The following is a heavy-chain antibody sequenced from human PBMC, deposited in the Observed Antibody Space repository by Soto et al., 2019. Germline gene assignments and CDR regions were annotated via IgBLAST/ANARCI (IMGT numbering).Heavy chain of an antibody. CDR2: ISTENGNT. Sequence: ASVKVSCKASGYTFINHAITRVRQAPGQGLEWMGWISTENGNTNYAQNLQGRVILTRDRSTNTAYMELRSLRPEDTATYYCARDSSSGTFDNWGQGALVTVSS. D-gene: IGHD3-22*01. CDR3: ARDSSSGTFDN. CDR1: GYTFINHA. V-gene: IGHV1-18*04. J-gene: IGHJ4*02.